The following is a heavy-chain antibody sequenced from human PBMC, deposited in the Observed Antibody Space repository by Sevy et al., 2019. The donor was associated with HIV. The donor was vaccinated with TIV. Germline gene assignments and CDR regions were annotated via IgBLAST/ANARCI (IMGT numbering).Heavy chain of an antibody. V-gene: IGHV3-23*01. CDR3: AKLPSTVMFREKGY. Sequence: GGSLRLSCAASEFTFTNYAMNWVRQAPGKGLEWVSGISDSGDTTHYAESVKGRFTIPRDNSKNTVSLQMSSLRAEDTAIYYCAKLPSTVMFREKGYWGQGTRVTVSS. J-gene: IGHJ4*02. CDR1: EFTFTNYA. D-gene: IGHD3-10*01. CDR2: ISDSGDTT.